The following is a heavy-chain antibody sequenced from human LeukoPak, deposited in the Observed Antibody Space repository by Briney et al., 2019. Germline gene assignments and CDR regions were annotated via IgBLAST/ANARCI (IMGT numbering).Heavy chain of an antibody. D-gene: IGHD6-19*01. CDR1: EFSFSNYG. Sequence: GGSLRLSCGASEFSFSNYGIMWVRQAPGKGLEWVSSISASSAFIYYADSVKGRFTLSRDNAKKSLDLQMNSLRADDTAVYYCATFSSGWYGERNYWGQGTLVTVSS. CDR3: ATFSSGWYGERNY. J-gene: IGHJ4*02. CDR2: ISASSAFI. V-gene: IGHV3-21*01.